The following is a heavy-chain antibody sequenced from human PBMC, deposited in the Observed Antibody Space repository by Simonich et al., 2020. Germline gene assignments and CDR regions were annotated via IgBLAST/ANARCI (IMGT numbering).Heavy chain of an antibody. V-gene: IGHV1-2*02. J-gene: IGHJ1*01. D-gene: IGHD6-13*01. Sequence: QVQLVQSGAEVKKPGASVKVSCKASGYTFTGYYMHWVRQAPGQGLEWIGWINPNRGGTNNAQKFQGRVTMTSDTSSSTAYMELSRLRSDDTAVYYCARSHIAAAGTGYFQHWGQGTLVTVSS. CDR3: ARSHIAAAGTGYFQH. CDR1: GYTFTGYY. CDR2: INPNRGGT.